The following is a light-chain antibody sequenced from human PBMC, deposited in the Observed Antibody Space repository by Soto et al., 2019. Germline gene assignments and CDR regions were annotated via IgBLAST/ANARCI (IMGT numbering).Light chain of an antibody. V-gene: IGKV3-20*01. CDR1: QSVSSSY. CDR3: QQYGSSPLYT. Sequence: EIVLTQSPGTLSLSPGERATLSCRASQSVSSSYLAWYQQKPGQAPRLLIYGASSRATGLPDRFSGSGSGTDFTLTISRLEPEEFAVYYCQQYGSSPLYTFGQGTKLEIK. J-gene: IGKJ2*01. CDR2: GAS.